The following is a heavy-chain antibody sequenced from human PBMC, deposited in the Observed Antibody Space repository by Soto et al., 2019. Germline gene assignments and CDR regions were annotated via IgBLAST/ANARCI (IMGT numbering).Heavy chain of an antibody. Sequence: APAEVSCKASGYIYTAYSMHLVRQAPGQGREWRXWXNXXXGXTXXXQXXKXRVTMTRNTSISTAYMELRSLRSEDTAVYYCARRSAGHINYEFDYWGQGTLGTVSS. V-gene: IGHV1-8*02. CDR1: GYIYTAYS. D-gene: IGHD3-22*01. J-gene: IGHJ4*02. CDR2: XNXXXGXT. CDR3: ARRSAGHINYEFDY.